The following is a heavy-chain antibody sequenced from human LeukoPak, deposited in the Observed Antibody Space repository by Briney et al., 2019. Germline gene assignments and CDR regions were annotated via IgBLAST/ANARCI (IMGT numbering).Heavy chain of an antibody. CDR2: INSDGGST. CDR1: GFTFNNYW. Sequence: GGSLRLSCVASGFTFNNYWMHWVRQAPGKGLMWVSRINSDGGSTTYADSVKGRFTISRDNAKNTLYLQVNSLRAEDTAVYYCARSTGWSQTPYYFDSWGQGALVTVSS. J-gene: IGHJ4*02. CDR3: ARSTGWSQTPYYFDS. D-gene: IGHD6-19*01. V-gene: IGHV3-74*01.